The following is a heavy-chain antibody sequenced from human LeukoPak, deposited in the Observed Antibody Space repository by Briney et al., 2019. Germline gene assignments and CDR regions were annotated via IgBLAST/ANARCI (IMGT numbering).Heavy chain of an antibody. Sequence: PGGSLRLSCAASGFTFSSYWMSWVRQAPGKGLEWVANINQDGSEKYYVDSVKGRFTISRDNAKNSLYPQMNSLRAEDTAVYYCAIVFTQLLWFGETMGGYFDYWGQVTLVTVSS. CDR3: AIVFTQLLWFGETMGGYFDY. J-gene: IGHJ4*02. V-gene: IGHV3-7*01. CDR2: INQDGSEK. CDR1: GFTFSSYW. D-gene: IGHD3-10*01.